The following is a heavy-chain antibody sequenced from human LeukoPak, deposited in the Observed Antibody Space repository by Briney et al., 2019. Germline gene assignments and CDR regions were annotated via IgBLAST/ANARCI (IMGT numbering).Heavy chain of an antibody. CDR3: AREGSPASYYYYYMDV. J-gene: IGHJ6*03. V-gene: IGHV3-7*01. Sequence: GGSLRLSCAASGFTFSSYWMSWVRQAPGKGLEWVANIKQDGSEKYYVDSVKGRFAISRDNAKNSLYLQMNSLRAEDTAVYYCAREGSPASYYYYYMDVWGKGTTVTVSS. CDR2: IKQDGSEK. D-gene: IGHD1-26*01. CDR1: GFTFSSYW.